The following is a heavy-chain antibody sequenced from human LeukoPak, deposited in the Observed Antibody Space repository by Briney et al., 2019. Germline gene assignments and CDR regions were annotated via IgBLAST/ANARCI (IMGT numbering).Heavy chain of an antibody. CDR2: INPNSGGT. D-gene: IGHD3-3*01. J-gene: IGHJ4*02. CDR1: GYTFTGYY. Sequence: ASVKVSCKASGYTFTGYYMHWVRQAPGQGLEWMGWINPNSGGTNYAQKFQGRVTMTRDTSISTAYMELSRLRSDDTAVYYCARGSTLRFLEWAFWGQGTLVTVSS. V-gene: IGHV1-2*02. CDR3: ARGSTLRFLEWAF.